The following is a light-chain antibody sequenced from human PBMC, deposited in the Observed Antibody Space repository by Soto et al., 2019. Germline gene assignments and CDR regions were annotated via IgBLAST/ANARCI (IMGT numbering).Light chain of an antibody. CDR1: QSVSIK. CDR2: DTS. CDR3: QQYNKWPPIT. V-gene: IGKV3-15*01. Sequence: EVVLKHSQATLSVSPCERATLSSRASQSVSIKLAWYQQKPGQAPRLLIYDTSTRATGIPARFSGSGSGTEFTLTISSLQSEDFAVYYCQQYNKWPPITFGQGTRLEIK. J-gene: IGKJ5*01.